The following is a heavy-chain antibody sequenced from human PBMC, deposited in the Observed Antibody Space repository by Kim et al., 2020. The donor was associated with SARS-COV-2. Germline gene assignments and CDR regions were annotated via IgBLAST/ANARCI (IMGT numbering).Heavy chain of an antibody. D-gene: IGHD1-26*01. V-gene: IGHV3-33*01. J-gene: IGHJ4*02. CDR3: ARGVEWELLF. Sequence: GGSLRLSCAASGFTFSSYGMHWVRQAPGKGLEWVVVIWYDGSNKYYADSVKGRFTISRDNSKNTLYLQMNSLRAEDTAVYYCARGVEWELLFWGQGTLVT. CDR1: GFTFSSYG. CDR2: IWYDGSNK.